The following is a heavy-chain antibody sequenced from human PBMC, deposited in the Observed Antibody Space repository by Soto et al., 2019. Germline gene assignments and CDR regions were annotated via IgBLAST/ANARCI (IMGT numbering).Heavy chain of an antibody. D-gene: IGHD6-19*01. Sequence: GGSLRLSCAASGFTFSDFWMSWVRQAPGKGLEWVANIKQDGSEKYYVESVRGRFTISRDDAKNSVYLEMNSVRAEDTAVYYCSRSRGLDYWGQGTLVTVSS. J-gene: IGHJ4*02. CDR2: IKQDGSEK. CDR3: SRSRGLDY. CDR1: GFTFSDFW. V-gene: IGHV3-7*03.